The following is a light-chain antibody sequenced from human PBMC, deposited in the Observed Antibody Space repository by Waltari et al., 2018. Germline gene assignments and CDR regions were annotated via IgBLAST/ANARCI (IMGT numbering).Light chain of an antibody. Sequence: EIVLTQSPGTLSLSPGERATLSCGASQSVGRSLAWYQQKPGRAPRLLLYDASSRATGIPDRFSGSGFWTDFRLTISRLEPEDFAVYYCQHYVRLPVTFGQGTKVEIK. J-gene: IGKJ1*01. CDR1: QSVGRS. CDR2: DAS. V-gene: IGKV3-20*01. CDR3: QHYVRLPVT.